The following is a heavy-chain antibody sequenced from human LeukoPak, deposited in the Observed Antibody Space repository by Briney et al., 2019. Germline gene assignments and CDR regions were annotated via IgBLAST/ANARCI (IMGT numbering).Heavy chain of an antibody. D-gene: IGHD1-14*01. CDR2: IYYSGST. CDR3: ARVGGSPLGALDI. V-gene: IGHV4-59*01. J-gene: IGHJ3*02. CDR1: GGSISSYH. Sequence: SETLSLTCTVSGGSISSYHWSWIRQPPGKGLEWIGYIYYSGSTNYNPSLKSRVTISVDTSKNQFSLKLSSVTAADTAVYYCARVGGSPLGALDIWGQGTMVTVSS.